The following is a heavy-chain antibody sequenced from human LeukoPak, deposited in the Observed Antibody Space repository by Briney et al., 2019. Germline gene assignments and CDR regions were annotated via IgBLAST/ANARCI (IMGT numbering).Heavy chain of an antibody. CDR1: GGPLSSDDYY. J-gene: IGHJ5*02. Sequence: SQTLSLHCTVPGGPLSSDDYYWRRIRQPPGKGLEWNGYNYYSGSTYYNPSLKSRVTISVDTSKNQFSLKLSSVTAADPAVYYCARHVPAATHNWFDPWGQGTLVTVSS. CDR2: NYYSGST. V-gene: IGHV4-30-4*08. CDR3: ARHVPAATHNWFDP. D-gene: IGHD2-2*01.